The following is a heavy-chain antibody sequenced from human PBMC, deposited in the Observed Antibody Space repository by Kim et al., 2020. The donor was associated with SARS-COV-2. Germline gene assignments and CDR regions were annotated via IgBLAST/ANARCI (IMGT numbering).Heavy chain of an antibody. CDR3: ARASGITMIVVVTAYGMDV. V-gene: IGHV1-46*01. CDR2: INPSGGST. CDR1: GYTFTSYY. J-gene: IGHJ6*02. D-gene: IGHD3-22*01. Sequence: ASVKVSCKASGYTFTSYYMHWVRQAPGQGLEWMGIINPSGGSTSYAQKFQGRVTMTRDPSTSPVYMELSSLRSEDTAVYYCARASGITMIVVVTAYGMDVWGQGTTVTVSS.